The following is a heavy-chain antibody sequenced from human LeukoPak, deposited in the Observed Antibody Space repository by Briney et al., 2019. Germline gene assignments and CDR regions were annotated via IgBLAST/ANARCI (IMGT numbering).Heavy chain of an antibody. CDR2: IKEDGSAT. J-gene: IGHJ4*02. CDR3: GKDLAGSYLLDY. Sequence: PGGSLRLSCAASGFTFSSYWMSWVRQAPGKGLEWVANIKEDGSATHYVDSVKGRFTISRDNSKNSLYLQMNNLSTEDTALYYCGKDLAGSYLLDYWGQGTLVTVSS. D-gene: IGHD3-10*01. V-gene: IGHV3-7*03. CDR1: GFTFSSYW.